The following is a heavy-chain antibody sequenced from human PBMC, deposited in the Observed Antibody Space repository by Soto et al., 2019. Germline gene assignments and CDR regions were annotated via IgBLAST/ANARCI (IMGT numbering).Heavy chain of an antibody. D-gene: IGHD2-2*01. CDR2: ISGSGGRP. Sequence: GGSLSLSCAASGFAFTTYTMSWVRQAPGKGLEWVSVISGSGGRPSYADSVQGRFIISRDNPKSTLYLQMNSLRAEDTAMYYCAKASFYSTGCHLPDHWGQRTRATVPS. CDR3: AKASFYSTGCHLPDH. V-gene: IGHV3-23*01. J-gene: IGHJ5*02. CDR1: GFAFTTYT.